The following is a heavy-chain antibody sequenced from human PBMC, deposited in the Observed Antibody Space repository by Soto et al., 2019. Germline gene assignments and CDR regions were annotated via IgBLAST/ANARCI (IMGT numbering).Heavy chain of an antibody. V-gene: IGHV4-39*01. CDR2: IYYSGST. D-gene: IGHD3-22*01. CDR1: GGSISSRSYY. J-gene: IGHJ4*02. Sequence: SETLSLTCTVSGGSISSRSYYWGWIRQPPGKGLEWIGSIYYSGSTYYNPSLKSRVTISVDTSKNQFSLKLCSVTAADTAVYYCARQRYYDSSGYYSDYWGQGTLVTVSS. CDR3: ARQRYYDSSGYYSDY.